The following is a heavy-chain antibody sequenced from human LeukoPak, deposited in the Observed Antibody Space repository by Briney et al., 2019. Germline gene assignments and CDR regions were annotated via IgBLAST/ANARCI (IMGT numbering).Heavy chain of an antibody. CDR3: ARMTGTDAIDY. D-gene: IGHD1-7*01. Sequence: SETLSLTCGVYGGSLSGYFWSWIRQPPGKGLEWIGEINDSGRTNYNPPLKSRVTISVDTSKNQLSLKVNSVTPEDTAVYYCARMTGTDAIDYWGQGTLVTVSS. V-gene: IGHV4-34*01. CDR2: INDSGRT. CDR1: GGSLSGYF. J-gene: IGHJ4*02.